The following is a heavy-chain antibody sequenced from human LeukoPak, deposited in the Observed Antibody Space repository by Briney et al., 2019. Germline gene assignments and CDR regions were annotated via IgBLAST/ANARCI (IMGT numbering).Heavy chain of an antibody. D-gene: IGHD1-26*01. V-gene: IGHV1-2*02. Sequence: SVKVSCKASGYTFTGYYLHWARQAPGQGLEWMGWIYPKTGGTSYAQKFQGRVTMTRDTSISTAYMELIGLRSDDTAVYYCAGPWDQVGFDPWGQGTLVSVSS. CDR1: GYTFTGYY. CDR3: AGPWDQVGFDP. CDR2: IYPKTGGT. J-gene: IGHJ5*02.